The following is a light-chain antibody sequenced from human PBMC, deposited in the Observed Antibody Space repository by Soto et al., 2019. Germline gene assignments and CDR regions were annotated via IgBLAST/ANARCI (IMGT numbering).Light chain of an antibody. CDR1: SSNIGAGYV. CDR3: QSYDSSLSGWV. V-gene: IGLV1-40*01. CDR2: GNS. Sequence: QSALTQPPSVSEAPGQRVTISCTGSSSNIGAGYVVHWYQQLPGTAPKLLIYGNSNRPSGVPDRFSGSKSGTSASLAITGLQAEDEADYYCQSYDSSLSGWVFGGGTKLTVL. J-gene: IGLJ3*02.